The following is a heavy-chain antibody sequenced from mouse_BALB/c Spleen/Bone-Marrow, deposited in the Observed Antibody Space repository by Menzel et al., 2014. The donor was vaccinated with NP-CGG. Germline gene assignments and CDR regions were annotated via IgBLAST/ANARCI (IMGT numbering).Heavy chain of an antibody. CDR1: GFTFSSYA. J-gene: IGHJ2*01. Sequence: DVHLVESGGGLVKPGGSLKLSCAASGFTFSSYAMSWVRPTPEKRLEWVATISSGGSYTYYPDSVKGRFTISRDNAKNTLYLQMSSLRSEDTAMYYCARHITTVVADYWGQGTTLTVSS. V-gene: IGHV5-9-3*01. CDR2: ISSGGSYT. CDR3: ARHITTVVADY. D-gene: IGHD1-1*01.